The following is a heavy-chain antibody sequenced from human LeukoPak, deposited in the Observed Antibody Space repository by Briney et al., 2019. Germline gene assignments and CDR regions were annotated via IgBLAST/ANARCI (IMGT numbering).Heavy chain of an antibody. V-gene: IGHV1-18*01. Sequence: GASVKVSCKTSGFSFVDYGVNWLRQAPGQGLEGMGWINPYNGNTKYAQKLQGRATVTTDTSTNTTYLEVRSLRSDDTAVYYCARAEMATRPSDYWGQGTLVTVSS. J-gene: IGHJ4*02. D-gene: IGHD5-24*01. CDR3: ARAEMATRPSDY. CDR2: INPYNGNT. CDR1: GFSFVDYG.